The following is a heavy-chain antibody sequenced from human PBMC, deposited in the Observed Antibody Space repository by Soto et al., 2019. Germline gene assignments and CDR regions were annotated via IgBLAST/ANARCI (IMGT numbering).Heavy chain of an antibody. Sequence: SETLSLTCTVSGGSISSYYWIWIRQPPGKGLEWIGYIYYSGSTNYNPSLKSRVTISVDTSKNQFSLKLSSVTAADTAVYYCARVGLYYDFWSGPLAYWGQGTLVTVSS. V-gene: IGHV4-59*01. CDR1: GGSISSYY. D-gene: IGHD3-3*01. CDR3: ARVGLYYDFWSGPLAY. J-gene: IGHJ4*02. CDR2: IYYSGST.